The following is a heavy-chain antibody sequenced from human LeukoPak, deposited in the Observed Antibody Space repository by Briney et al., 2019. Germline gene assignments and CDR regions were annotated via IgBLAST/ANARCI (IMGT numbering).Heavy chain of an antibody. J-gene: IGHJ4*02. Sequence: PGGSLTLSCAASGLTFSRYSMTWLRQAPGKGLEWVANINEDGSEKYHLDSLKGRFTISRDNAKSSLYLQMSSLRPEGTAVYYCARADSITGSDYWGQGTLVTVSS. V-gene: IGHV3-7*01. CDR3: ARADSITGSDY. CDR1: GLTFSRYS. D-gene: IGHD1-20*01. CDR2: INEDGSEK.